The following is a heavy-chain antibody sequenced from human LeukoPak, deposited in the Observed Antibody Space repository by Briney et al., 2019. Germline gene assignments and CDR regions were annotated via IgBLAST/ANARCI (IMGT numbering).Heavy chain of an antibody. CDR1: GFTFSSYA. Sequence: GGSLRLSCAASGFTFSSYAMSWVRQAPGKGLEWVSAISGSGGSTYYADSVKGRFTISRDNSKNTLYLQMNSLRAEDTAVYYCAKVQAITMVRGVTFDYWGQGTLVTVSS. D-gene: IGHD3-10*01. J-gene: IGHJ4*02. CDR2: ISGSGGST. V-gene: IGHV3-23*01. CDR3: AKVQAITMVRGVTFDY.